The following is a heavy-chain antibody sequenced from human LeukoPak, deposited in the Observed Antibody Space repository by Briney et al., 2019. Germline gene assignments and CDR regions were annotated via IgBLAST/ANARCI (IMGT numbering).Heavy chain of an antibody. J-gene: IGHJ4*02. D-gene: IGHD2-2*03. Sequence: ASVKVSCKASGYTFTGYYMHWVRQPPGQGLEWMGWINLNSGGTNYAQRFQDRVTMTRDTSFSTAYMVLSRLRSEDTAVYYCARGVDIVLVPAAQFDYWGQGTLVTVSS. V-gene: IGHV1-2*02. CDR1: GYTFTGYY. CDR2: INLNSGGT. CDR3: ARGVDIVLVPAAQFDY.